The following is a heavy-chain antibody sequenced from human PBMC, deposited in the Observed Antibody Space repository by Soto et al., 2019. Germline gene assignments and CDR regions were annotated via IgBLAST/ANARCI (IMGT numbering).Heavy chain of an antibody. Sequence: PSETLSLTCTVSGGSISSSDYYWGWIRQPPGKGLEWIGNIYYSGSTYYNPSLKSRVTISVDTSKNQFSLKLSSVTAADTAVYYCARRYGSAIDYWGQGTRVTVSS. CDR2: IYYSGST. CDR3: ARRYGSAIDY. CDR1: GGSISSSDYY. J-gene: IGHJ4*02. V-gene: IGHV4-31*03. D-gene: IGHD1-26*01.